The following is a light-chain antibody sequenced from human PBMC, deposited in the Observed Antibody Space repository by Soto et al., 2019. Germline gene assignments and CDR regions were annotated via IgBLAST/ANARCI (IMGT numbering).Light chain of an antibody. CDR1: QSVSSN. J-gene: IGKJ5*01. Sequence: IVITQSPSTLSVSPGERATLSCRASQSVSSNLAWYQQKPGQAPRLLIYGASTRATGIPARFSGSGSGTEFTLTISSLQSEDFAVYYCQQYNNWPRTFGQGTRLEIK. V-gene: IGKV3-15*01. CDR3: QQYNNWPRT. CDR2: GAS.